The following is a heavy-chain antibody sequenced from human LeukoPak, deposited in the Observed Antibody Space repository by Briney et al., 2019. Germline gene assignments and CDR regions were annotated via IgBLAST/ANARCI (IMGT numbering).Heavy chain of an antibody. CDR1: GFTFSAYA. Sequence: PGGSLRLSCAASGFTFSAYAMSWVRQAPGKGLEWVSGISNGGGSTHYADSVKGRFTISRDNSKNTLFLQMNSLRADDTALYYCAKDHGVAVADYAQYFQHWGQGSLVTVSS. J-gene: IGHJ1*01. CDR2: ISNGGGST. V-gene: IGHV3-23*01. CDR3: AKDHGVAVADYAQYFQH. D-gene: IGHD6-19*01.